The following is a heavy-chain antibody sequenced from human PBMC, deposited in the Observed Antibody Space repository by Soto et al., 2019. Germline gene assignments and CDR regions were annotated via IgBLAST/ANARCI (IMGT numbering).Heavy chain of an antibody. CDR3: VRTSHYGSGAWNFDS. D-gene: IGHD3-10*01. CDR2: IRNKANSHTT. Sequence: EVQLVESGGGLVQPGGSLRLSCAASGFTLSDHYMDWVRQAPGKGLEWVGRIRNKANSHTTEYAASVKGRFTVSSDDSMNSLFLQMNRLKPEDTAVYYCVRTSHYGSGAWNFDSWGQGTLVTVSS. V-gene: IGHV3-72*01. CDR1: GFTLSDHY. J-gene: IGHJ4*02.